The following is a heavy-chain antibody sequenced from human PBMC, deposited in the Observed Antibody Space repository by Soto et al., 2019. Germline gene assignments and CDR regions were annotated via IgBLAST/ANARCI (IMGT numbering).Heavy chain of an antibody. CDR2: IYHSGST. Sequence: PSETLSLTCAVSSGSISSSNWWSWVRQPPGKGLEWIGEIYHSGSTNYNPSLKSRVTISVDKSKNQFSLKLSSVTAADTAVYYCAGGLGYCTNGVCSTWGQGTLVTVSS. CDR1: SGSISSSNW. D-gene: IGHD2-8*01. V-gene: IGHV4-4*02. CDR3: AGGLGYCTNGVCST. J-gene: IGHJ4*02.